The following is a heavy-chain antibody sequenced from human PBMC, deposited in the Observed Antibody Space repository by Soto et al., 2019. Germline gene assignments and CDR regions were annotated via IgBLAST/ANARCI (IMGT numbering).Heavy chain of an antibody. CDR1: VYSLTNYW. D-gene: IGHD2-2*01. V-gene: IGHV5-51*01. CDR3: GRRRQSCTSKIWLAPSSYTLDV. CDR2: IYPGASDT. J-gene: IGHJ6*01. Sequence: PGEALKSACKAPVYSLTNYWIGWVRQMPGKGLEWMGTIYPGASDTSYGTAFEGQVTISADKSITTAHLQWSSLQASDTAVYFCGRRRQSCTSKIWLAPSSYTLDVPGQGTTVTVSS.